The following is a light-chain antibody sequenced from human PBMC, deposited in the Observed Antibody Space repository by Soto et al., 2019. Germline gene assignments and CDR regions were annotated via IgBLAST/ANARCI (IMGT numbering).Light chain of an antibody. CDR1: QGISSW. CDR2: KAS. CDR3: QQYNSYLWT. Sequence: DIQMTQSPSTLSASVGDRVTITCRASQGISSWLAWYQQKPGKAPNLLIYKASSLATGVPSRFSGSGSGTEFTLTISSLQPDDFATYYCQQYNSYLWTFGQGTKVEIK. V-gene: IGKV1-5*03. J-gene: IGKJ1*01.